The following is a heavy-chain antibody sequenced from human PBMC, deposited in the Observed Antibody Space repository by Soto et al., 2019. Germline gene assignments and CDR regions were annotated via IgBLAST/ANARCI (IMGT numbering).Heavy chain of an antibody. D-gene: IGHD3-10*01. J-gene: IGHJ4*02. CDR2: IPVTGGEA. CDR1: GHTFGSRA. Sequence: GGSLRLSCVASGHTFGSRAMSWVRQSPGEGLEWVSTIPVTGGEAKYADSVRGRFAISRDNSQTTLYLQMSALRGEEPAINLFLVWWKVSYPGSRIFDFWGQRTLATVYS. CDR3: LVWWKVSYPGSRIFDF. V-gene: IGHV3-23*01.